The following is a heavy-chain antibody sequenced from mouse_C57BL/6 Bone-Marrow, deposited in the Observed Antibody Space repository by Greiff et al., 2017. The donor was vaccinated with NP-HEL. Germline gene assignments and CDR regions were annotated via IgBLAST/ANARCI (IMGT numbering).Heavy chain of an antibody. D-gene: IGHD2-10*02. J-gene: IGHJ4*01. CDR3: ARPGYGNYVAMDY. CDR1: GYTFTSYW. CDR2: IDPSDSET. V-gene: IGHV1-52*01. Sequence: QVQLQQSGAELVRPGSSVKLSCKASGYTFTSYWMHWVKQRPIQGLEWIGNIDPSDSETHYNQKFKDKATLTVDKSSSTAYMQLSSLTSEDSAVYYCARPGYGNYVAMDYWGQGTSVTVSS.